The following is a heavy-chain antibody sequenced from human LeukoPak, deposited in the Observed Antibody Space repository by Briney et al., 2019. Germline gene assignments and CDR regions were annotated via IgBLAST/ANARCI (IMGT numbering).Heavy chain of an antibody. J-gene: IGHJ4*02. Sequence: PSEALSLTCAVYGGSFSSYYWGWIRQPPGKGLEWIGSIYYSGSTYYNPSLKSRVTISVDTSKNQFSLKLSSVTAADTAVYYCARHWTGVTYYFDYWGQGTLVTVSS. D-gene: IGHD3/OR15-3a*01. V-gene: IGHV4-39*01. CDR1: GGSFSSYY. CDR3: ARHWTGVTYYFDY. CDR2: IYYSGST.